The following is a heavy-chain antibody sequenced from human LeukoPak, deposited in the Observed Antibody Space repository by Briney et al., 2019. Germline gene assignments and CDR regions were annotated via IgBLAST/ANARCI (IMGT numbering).Heavy chain of an antibody. D-gene: IGHD5-12*01. V-gene: IGHV1-2*02. CDR3: ARDSGYDY. CDR1: GYTFIGYY. CDR2: INPNSGDT. Sequence: GASVKVSCKASGYTFIGYYMHWVRQAPGQGLEWMGWINPNSGDTKYAQKFQGGGTMTRDTSISTAYMELSRLRSDDTAVYYCARDSGYDYWGQGTLVTVSS. J-gene: IGHJ4*02.